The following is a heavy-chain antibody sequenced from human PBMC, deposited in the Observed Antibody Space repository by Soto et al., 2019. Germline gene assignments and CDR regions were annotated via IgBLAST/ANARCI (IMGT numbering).Heavy chain of an antibody. CDR3: ARVFVRIAAAGIGTYTGFDP. J-gene: IGHJ5*02. CDR1: GGSFSGYY. Sequence: SETLSLTCAVYGGSFSGYYWSWIRQPPGKGLEWIGEINHSGSTNYNPSLKSRVTISVDTSKNQFSLKLSSVTAADTAVYYCARVFVRIAAAGIGTYTGFDPWGQGTLSPSPQ. V-gene: IGHV4-34*01. D-gene: IGHD6-13*01. CDR2: INHSGST.